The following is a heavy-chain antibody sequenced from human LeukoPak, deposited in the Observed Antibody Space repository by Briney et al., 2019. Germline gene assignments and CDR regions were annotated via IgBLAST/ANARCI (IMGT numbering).Heavy chain of an antibody. CDR1: GFTFSSYG. CDR2: IYSGGST. J-gene: IGHJ5*02. Sequence: GGSLRLSCAASGFTFSSYGMHWVRQAPGKGLEWVAVIYSGGSTYYADSVKGRFTISRDNSKNTLYLQMNSLRAEDTAVYYCARTAGGFDPWGQGTLVTVSS. D-gene: IGHD3-16*01. CDR3: ARTAGGFDP. V-gene: IGHV3-NL1*01.